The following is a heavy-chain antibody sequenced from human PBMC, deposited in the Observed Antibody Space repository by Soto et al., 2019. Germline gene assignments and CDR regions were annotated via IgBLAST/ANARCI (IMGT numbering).Heavy chain of an antibody. V-gene: IGHV1-3*01. CDR2: INAGNGNT. Sequence: ASVKVSCKASGYTFTSYAMHWVRQAPGQRLEWMGWINAGNGNTKYSQKFQGRVTITRDTSASTAYMELSSLRSEDTAVYYCAIGSLSSGWYSPPHFDYWGQGTLVTVSP. J-gene: IGHJ4*02. D-gene: IGHD6-19*01. CDR1: GYTFTSYA. CDR3: AIGSLSSGWYSPPHFDY.